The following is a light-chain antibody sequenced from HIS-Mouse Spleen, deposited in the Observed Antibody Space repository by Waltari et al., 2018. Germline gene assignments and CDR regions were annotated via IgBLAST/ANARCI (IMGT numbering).Light chain of an antibody. CDR3: QQYYSTPFT. CDR1: QSVLYSSNNKNY. J-gene: IGKJ3*01. V-gene: IGKV4-1*01. CDR2: WAS. Sequence: DIVMTQSPDSLAVSLGERATSNCKSSQSVLYSSNNKNYLAWYQQKPGQPPKLLIYWASTRESGVPDRLSGSGSGTDFTLTISSLQAEDVAVYYCQQYYSTPFTFGPGTKVDIK.